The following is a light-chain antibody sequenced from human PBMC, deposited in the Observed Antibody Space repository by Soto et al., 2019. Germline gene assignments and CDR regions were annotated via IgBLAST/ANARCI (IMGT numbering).Light chain of an antibody. Sequence: QSALTQPASVSGSPGQSITISCTGTSSDAGGYNYVSWYQHHPGKAPKLMIYDVSNRPSGVSNRFSGSKSGNTASLTISGLQAEDEADYYCNSYTSTSTSYVFGTGTKLTVL. CDR1: SSDAGGYNY. CDR3: NSYTSTSTSYV. V-gene: IGLV2-14*03. CDR2: DVS. J-gene: IGLJ1*01.